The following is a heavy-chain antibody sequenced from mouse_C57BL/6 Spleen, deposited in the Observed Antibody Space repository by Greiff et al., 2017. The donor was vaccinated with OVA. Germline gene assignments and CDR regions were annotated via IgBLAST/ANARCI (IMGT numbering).Heavy chain of an antibody. V-gene: IGHV1-18*01. Sequence: EVQLQQSGPELVKPGASVKIPCKASGYTFTDYNMDWVKQSHGKSLEWIGDINPNNGGTIYSQKFKGKATLTVDKSSSTAYMELRSLTSEDTAVYYCARNYGSSRYWYFDVWGTGTTVTVSS. CDR2: INPNNGGT. J-gene: IGHJ1*03. D-gene: IGHD1-1*01. CDR1: GYTFTDYN. CDR3: ARNYGSSRYWYFDV.